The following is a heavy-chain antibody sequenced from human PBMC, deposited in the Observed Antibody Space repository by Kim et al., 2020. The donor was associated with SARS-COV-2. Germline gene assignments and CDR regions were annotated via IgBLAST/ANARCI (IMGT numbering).Heavy chain of an antibody. CDR2: IQSNGIST. D-gene: IGHD3-10*01. V-gene: IGHV3-74*01. J-gene: IGHJ4*02. Sequence: GGSLRRSCAASGFTVSTYWMHWVRQAPGKGLVWVSRIQSNGISTYYADSVKGRFTISRDNAKNTMYLQMNSLRAEDTAVYYCARGSGNFGDFDYWGQGTL. CDR1: GFTVSTYW. CDR3: ARGSGNFGDFDY.